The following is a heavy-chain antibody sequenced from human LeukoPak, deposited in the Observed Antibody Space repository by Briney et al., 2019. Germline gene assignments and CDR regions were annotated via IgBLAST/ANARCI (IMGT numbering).Heavy chain of an antibody. CDR2: INHSGST. CDR3: ARGTGVKQPYYYYYYMDV. Sequence: SETLSLTCAVYGGSFSGYYWSWIRQPPGKGLEWIGEINHSGSTNYNPSLKSRVTISVDTSKNQFSLKLSSVTAADTAVYYCARGTGVKQPYYYYYYMDVWGKGTTVTVSS. CDR1: GGSFSGYY. J-gene: IGHJ6*03. V-gene: IGHV4-34*01. D-gene: IGHD1/OR15-1a*01.